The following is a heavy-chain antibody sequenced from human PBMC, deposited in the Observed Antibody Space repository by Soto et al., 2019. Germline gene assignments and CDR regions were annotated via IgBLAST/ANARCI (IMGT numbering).Heavy chain of an antibody. CDR2: IYYSGRT. Sequence: QVQLQESGPGLVKPSQTLSLPCTVSGGSISSCDYSWSWIRQPPGKGLEWLGYIYYSGRTYYNPSLKSRVTKSVDTSKNQFSLKLSSVTAADTAVYDCASDDSSVPWGQGTLVTVSS. V-gene: IGHV4-30-4*01. CDR1: GGSISSCDYS. D-gene: IGHD3-22*01. J-gene: IGHJ5*02. CDR3: ASDDSSVP.